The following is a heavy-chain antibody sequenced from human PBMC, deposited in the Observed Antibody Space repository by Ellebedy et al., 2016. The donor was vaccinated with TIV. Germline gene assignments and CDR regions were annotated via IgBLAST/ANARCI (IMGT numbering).Heavy chain of an antibody. Sequence: ASVKVSXXASGYTFTSSGLSWVRQAPGQGLEWVGWISVYNEDTRHAQKFQGRVTITADESTSTAYMELSSLRSEDTAVYYCARSKEVLDYDSSGFWGQGTLVTVSS. J-gene: IGHJ4*02. V-gene: IGHV1-18*01. CDR1: GYTFTSSG. D-gene: IGHD3-22*01. CDR3: ARSKEVLDYDSSGF. CDR2: ISVYNEDT.